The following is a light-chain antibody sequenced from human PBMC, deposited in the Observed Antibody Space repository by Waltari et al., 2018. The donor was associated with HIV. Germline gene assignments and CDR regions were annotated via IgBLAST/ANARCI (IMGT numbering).Light chain of an antibody. CDR1: SSNIERNT. V-gene: IGLV1-44*01. J-gene: IGLJ1*01. CDR2: SSN. Sequence: QSVLTQPPSASGTPGQRVTISCSGSSSNIERNTVKWYQQFPRTTPKVVIYSSNHRPSGVPDRFSGARSGTSASLAISGLQSEDEAHYYCAAWDDSLDGYVFGPGTEVTVL. CDR3: AAWDDSLDGYV.